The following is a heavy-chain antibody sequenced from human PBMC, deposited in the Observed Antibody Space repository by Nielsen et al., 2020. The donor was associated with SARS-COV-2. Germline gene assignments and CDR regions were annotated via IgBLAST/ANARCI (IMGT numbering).Heavy chain of an antibody. Sequence: GGSLRLSCAASGFTFDDYGMSWVRQAPGKGLEWVSGINWNGGSTGYADSVKGRFTISRDNAKNSLYLQMNSLRAEDTALYHCANIFPGYSSGSTWGQGTLATVSS. J-gene: IGHJ5*02. CDR3: ANIFPGYSSGST. V-gene: IGHV3-20*01. CDR1: GFTFDDYG. D-gene: IGHD6-25*01. CDR2: INWNGGST.